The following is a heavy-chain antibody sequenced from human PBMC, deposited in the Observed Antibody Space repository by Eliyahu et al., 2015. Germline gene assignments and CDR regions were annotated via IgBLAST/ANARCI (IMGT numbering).Heavy chain of an antibody. CDR1: GDSIIKNXYY. CDR3: ARQVQSLRGHFDP. D-gene: IGHD3-10*01. CDR2: NYYGXGRS. J-gene: IGHJ5*02. Sequence: QLQLQESGPGLVKPSETLSLTCSVSGDSIIKNXYYWAWIRQSPGKGLEWXASNYYGXGRSYLNPSLKSRFTFSVDTSSNQFSLKLSSATAADTAVYYCARQVQSLRGHFDPWGQGTLVTVSS. V-gene: IGHV4-39*01.